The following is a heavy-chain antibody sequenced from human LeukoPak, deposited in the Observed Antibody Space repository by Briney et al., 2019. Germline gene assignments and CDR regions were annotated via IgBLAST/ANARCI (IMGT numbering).Heavy chain of an antibody. D-gene: IGHD6-19*01. V-gene: IGHV3-23*01. CDR1: GFTFDDYW. J-gene: IGHJ4*02. CDR2: ISGSGAHT. Sequence: PSGGSLRLSCGASGFTFDDYWMSWVRQAPGKGLEWVSAISGSGAHTYYADSVKGRFTISRDKSKNTLYLQMNSLRAEDTAIYYCAKDGGGWYTSGWYYFDSWGQGTLVTVSS. CDR3: AKDGGGWYTSGWYYFDS.